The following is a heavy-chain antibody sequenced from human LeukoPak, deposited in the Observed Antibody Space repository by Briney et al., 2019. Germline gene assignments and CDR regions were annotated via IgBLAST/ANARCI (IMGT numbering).Heavy chain of an antibody. CDR2: TRNKANSYTT. V-gene: IGHV3-72*01. J-gene: IGHJ4*02. Sequence: GGSLRLSCAASGFTFSDHYMDWVRQAPGKGLEWVGRTRNKANSYTTEYAASVKGRFTISRDDSKNSLYLQMNSLKTEDTAVYYCAREKYYYDSSTLFDYWGRGTLVTVSS. CDR1: GFTFSDHY. D-gene: IGHD3-22*01. CDR3: AREKYYYDSSTLFDY.